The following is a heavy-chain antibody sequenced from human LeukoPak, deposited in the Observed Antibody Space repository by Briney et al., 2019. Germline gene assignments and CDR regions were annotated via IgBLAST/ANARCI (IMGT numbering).Heavy chain of an antibody. Sequence: PSETLSLTCIVSGGSISSYYWSWIRQPPGKGLEWIGYIYYSGSINYNPSLKSRVTISVDTSKNQFSLKLSSVTAADTAVYYCARGVRLLWVQHWGQGTLVTVSS. CDR1: GGSISSYY. V-gene: IGHV4-59*08. CDR2: IYYSGSI. CDR3: ARGVRLLWVQH. J-gene: IGHJ1*01. D-gene: IGHD3-3*01.